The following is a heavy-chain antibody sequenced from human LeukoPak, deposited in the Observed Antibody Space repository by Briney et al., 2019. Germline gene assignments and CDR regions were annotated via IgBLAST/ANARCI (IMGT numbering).Heavy chain of an antibody. CDR2: INHSGST. Sequence: SETLSLTCAVYGGSFSGYYWSWIRQPPGKGLEWIGEINHSGSTNYNPSLKSRVTISVDTSKNQFSLKLSSVTAADTAVYYCARERGGALRSIYSNGAFDIWGQGTMVTVSS. V-gene: IGHV4-34*01. D-gene: IGHD4-11*01. CDR3: ARERGGALRSIYSNGAFDI. J-gene: IGHJ3*02. CDR1: GGSFSGYY.